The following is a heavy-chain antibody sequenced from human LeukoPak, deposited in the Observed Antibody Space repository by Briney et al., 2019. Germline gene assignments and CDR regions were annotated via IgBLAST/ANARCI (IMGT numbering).Heavy chain of an antibody. J-gene: IGHJ6*02. Sequence: GGSLRLSCAASGFTFSDYYMTWVRQAPGKGLEWVSFISSSGDSLYYADSVRGRFTISRDNAKNSLFLQMNSLRAEDTAVYYCAREVVIVPDYFYYGLDVWGQGTTVTVSS. V-gene: IGHV3-11*01. CDR1: GFTFSDYY. CDR2: ISSSGDSL. D-gene: IGHD2/OR15-2a*01. CDR3: AREVVIVPDYFYYGLDV.